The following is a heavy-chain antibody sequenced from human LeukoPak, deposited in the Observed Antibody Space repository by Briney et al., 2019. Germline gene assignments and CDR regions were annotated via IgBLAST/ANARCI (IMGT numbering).Heavy chain of an antibody. CDR2: INHSGST. D-gene: IGHD2-8*01. V-gene: IGHV4-34*01. CDR3: ARHLNPEVYVMYYFDY. Sequence: SETLSLTCAVYGGSFSGYYWSWIRQPPGKGLEWIGEINHSGSTNYNPSLKSRVTISVDTSKNQFSLKLSSVTAADTAVYYCARHLNPEVYVMYYFDYWGQGTLVTVSS. J-gene: IGHJ4*02. CDR1: GGSFSGYY.